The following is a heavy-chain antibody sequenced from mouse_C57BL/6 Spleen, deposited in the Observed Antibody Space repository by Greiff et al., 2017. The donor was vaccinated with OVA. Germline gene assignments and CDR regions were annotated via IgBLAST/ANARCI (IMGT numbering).Heavy chain of an antibody. V-gene: IGHV1-52*01. CDR2: IDPSDSET. J-gene: IGHJ2*01. CDR3: ARWRTTGGFFDY. D-gene: IGHD1-1*01. Sequence: QVQLQQPGAELVRPGSSVKLSCKASGYTFTSYWMHWVKQRPIQGLEWIGNIDPSDSETHYNQKFKDKATLTVDKSSSTAYMQLSSLTSEDSAVYYCARWRTTGGFFDYWGKGTTLTVSS. CDR1: GYTFTSYW.